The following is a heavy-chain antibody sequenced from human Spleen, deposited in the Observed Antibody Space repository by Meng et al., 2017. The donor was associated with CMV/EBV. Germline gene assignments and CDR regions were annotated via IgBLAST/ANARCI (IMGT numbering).Heavy chain of an antibody. CDR3: ARAPIVVVPFYGMDV. J-gene: IGHJ6*02. CDR2: IKEDGSEK. D-gene: IGHD2-2*01. CDR1: EFTFRSYA. V-gene: IGHV3-7*01. Sequence: GESLKISCAASEFTFRSYAMSWVRQAPGKGLEWVANIKEDGSEKNYVDSVKGRFTISRDNAKNSLYLQMNSLRAEDTAVYYCARAPIVVVPFYGMDVWGQGTTVTVSS.